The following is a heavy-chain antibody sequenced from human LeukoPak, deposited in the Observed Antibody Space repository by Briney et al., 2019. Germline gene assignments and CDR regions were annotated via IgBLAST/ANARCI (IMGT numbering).Heavy chain of an antibody. CDR3: ARSNRGDSRAQNDVLDI. V-gene: IGHV3-64*01. J-gene: IGHJ3*02. Sequence: GGSLRLSCAASGFSFSSSAMHWVRQAPGKGLERVSGISSSGGRTHCANSVKGGVTISRDNSKNILFLQMTNVRAEDTALYYCARSNRGDSRAQNDVLDIWGQGTMVTVSS. CDR2: ISSSGGRT. D-gene: IGHD3-22*01. CDR1: GFSFSSSA.